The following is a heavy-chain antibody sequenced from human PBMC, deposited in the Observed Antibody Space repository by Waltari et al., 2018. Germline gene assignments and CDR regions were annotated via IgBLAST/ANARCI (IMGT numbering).Heavy chain of an antibody. Sequence: QVQLVQSGAEVKKPGSSVKVSCKASGGTFSSYAISWVRQAPGQGLEWMGRIIPIFGTANYAQKFQGRVTITADKSTSTAYMELSSLRSEDTAVYYCARDYYGSGSLPHYYYGMDVWGQGTTVTVSS. CDR2: IIPIFGTA. V-gene: IGHV1-69*08. CDR3: ARDYYGSGSLPHYYYGMDV. D-gene: IGHD3-10*01. CDR1: GGTFSSYA. J-gene: IGHJ6*02.